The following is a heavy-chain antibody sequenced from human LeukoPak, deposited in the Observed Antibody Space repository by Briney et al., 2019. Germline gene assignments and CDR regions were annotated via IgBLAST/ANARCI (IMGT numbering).Heavy chain of an antibody. CDR3: AGNLISIEARPGFDP. D-gene: IGHD6-6*01. J-gene: IGHJ5*02. CDR2: IYTSGST. V-gene: IGHV4-4*07. Sequence: PSETLSLTCTVSGGSISSYYWSWIRQPAGKGLEWIGRIYTSGSTNYNPSLKSRVTMSVDTSKNQFSLKLSSVTAADTAVYYCAGNLISIEARPGFDPWGQGTLVTVSS. CDR1: GGSISSYY.